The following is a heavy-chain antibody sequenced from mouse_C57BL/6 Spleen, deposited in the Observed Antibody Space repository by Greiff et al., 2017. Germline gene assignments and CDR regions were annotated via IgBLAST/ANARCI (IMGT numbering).Heavy chain of an antibody. CDR2: IHPNSGST. Sequence: VQLQQPGAELVKPGASVKLSCKASGYTFTSYWMHWVKQRPGQGLEWIGMIHPNSGSTNYNEKFKSKATLTVDKSSSTAYMQLSSLTSEDSAVYYCARPDDYGSSYYFDYWGQGTTLTVSS. V-gene: IGHV1-64*01. J-gene: IGHJ2*01. CDR3: ARPDDYGSSYYFDY. D-gene: IGHD1-1*01. CDR1: GYTFTSYW.